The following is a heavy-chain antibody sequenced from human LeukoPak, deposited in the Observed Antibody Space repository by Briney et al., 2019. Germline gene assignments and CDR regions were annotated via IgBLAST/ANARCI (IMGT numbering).Heavy chain of an antibody. Sequence: SETLSLTCTVSGGSTNSYYWSWIRQPAGKGLEWIGRIYSGGSTNYSPSLKSRVTISVDTSKNQFSLKLTSVAAADTAVYYCARDRWPAAMGGYYYYYMDVWGKGTTVTVSS. J-gene: IGHJ6*03. CDR1: GGSTNSYY. CDR2: IYSGGST. CDR3: ARDRWPAAMGGYYYYYMDV. V-gene: IGHV4-4*07. D-gene: IGHD2-2*01.